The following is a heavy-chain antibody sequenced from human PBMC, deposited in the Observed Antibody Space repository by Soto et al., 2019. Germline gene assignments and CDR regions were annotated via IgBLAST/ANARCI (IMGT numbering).Heavy chain of an antibody. CDR3: VRGLDV. J-gene: IGHJ6*02. V-gene: IGHV3-48*03. CDR1: GFTFSSYE. Sequence: PGGSLRLSCAASGFTFSSYEMNWVRQAPGKGLEWVAYISRSVTTIFYVDSVKGRFTISRDDAKSSLFLQMSSLRAEDTAVYYCVRGLDVWGQGTTVTSP. CDR2: ISRSVTTI.